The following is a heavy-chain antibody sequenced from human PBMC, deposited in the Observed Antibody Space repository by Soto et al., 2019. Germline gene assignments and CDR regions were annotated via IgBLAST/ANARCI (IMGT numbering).Heavy chain of an antibody. D-gene: IGHD3-10*01. CDR2: ISYDGSDK. Sequence: QVQLVESGGGVVQPGRSLRLSCAASGFTFSNYVMHWVRQAPGKGLEWVAVISYDGSDKYYADSVKGRFTISRDNSKNTLYLQMNSLRAEDTAVYYCASDPLWFGESFMDVWGQGTTVTVSS. V-gene: IGHV3-30-3*01. J-gene: IGHJ6*02. CDR3: ASDPLWFGESFMDV. CDR1: GFTFSNYV.